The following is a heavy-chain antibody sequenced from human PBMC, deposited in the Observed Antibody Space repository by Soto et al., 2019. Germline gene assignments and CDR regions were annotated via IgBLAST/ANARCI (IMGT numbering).Heavy chain of an antibody. D-gene: IGHD3-10*01. J-gene: IGHJ4*02. Sequence: QLQLQESGSGLVKPSQTLSLTCAVSGGSISSGGYSWSWIRQPPGKGLEWIGYIYHSGSTYYNPSLKCRVTITVDRSKNQFSLKLSSVTAADTAVYYCARAIGWFGELLGGYYFDDWGQGTLVTVSS. CDR3: ARAIGWFGELLGGYYFDD. CDR2: IYHSGST. CDR1: GGSISSGGYS. V-gene: IGHV4-30-2*01.